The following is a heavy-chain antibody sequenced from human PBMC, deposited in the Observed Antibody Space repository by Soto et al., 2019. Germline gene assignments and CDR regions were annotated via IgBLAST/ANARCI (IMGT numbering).Heavy chain of an antibody. CDR3: ATQAGGGGY. Sequence: EVQLVESGGGLIQPGGSLRLSCAVSGFTVSNNYMSWVRQAPGKGLEGVSVIYSGGYTAYGDSVKGRFTISRDNSKNTIYLQMKTLRAPAPALFCWATQAGGGGYWGQGTLVTVSS. CDR2: IYSGGYT. D-gene: IGHD3-10*01. CDR1: GFTVSNNY. V-gene: IGHV3-53*01. J-gene: IGHJ4*02.